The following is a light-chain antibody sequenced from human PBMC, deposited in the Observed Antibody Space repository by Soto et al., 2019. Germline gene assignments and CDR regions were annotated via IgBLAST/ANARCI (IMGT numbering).Light chain of an antibody. Sequence: EIVMTQSPATLSVSPGERVTLSCRASQSVGMSLAWYQQKPGQAPRLLIYGTSARATGIPATFSGSGSGTEFTLTISSLQSEDFAIYYCQQYDNWPSVTFGGGTKVDI. V-gene: IGKV3-15*01. CDR1: QSVGMS. CDR2: GTS. CDR3: QQYDNWPSVT. J-gene: IGKJ4*01.